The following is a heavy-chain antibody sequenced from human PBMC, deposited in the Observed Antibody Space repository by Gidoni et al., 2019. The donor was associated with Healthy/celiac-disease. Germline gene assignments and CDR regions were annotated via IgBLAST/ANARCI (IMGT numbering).Heavy chain of an antibody. J-gene: IGHJ6*02. CDR2: IRSKAYGGTT. V-gene: IGHV3-49*05. Sequence: GESGGGLVKPGRSLRLSCTASGFTFGDYAMSWFRQAPGKGLAWVGFIRSKAYGGTTEYAASVKGRFTISRDDSKSIAYLQMNSLKTEDTAVYYCTREQARSPPGYDFWSGYYTHSYYYYGMDVWGQGTTVTVSS. CDR1: GFTFGDYA. D-gene: IGHD3-3*01. CDR3: TREQARSPPGYDFWSGYYTHSYYYYGMDV.